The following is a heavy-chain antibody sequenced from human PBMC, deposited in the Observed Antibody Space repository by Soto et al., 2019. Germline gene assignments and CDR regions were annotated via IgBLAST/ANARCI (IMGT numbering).Heavy chain of an antibody. CDR1: GYTFTSYD. CDR3: ARDAAGSTYYYYYYMDV. Sequence: GASVKVSCKASGYTFTSYDINWVRQATGQGLEWMGWMSPNSGNTGYAQKFQGRVTMTRNTSISTAYMELSSLRSEDTAVYYCARDAAGSTYYYYYYMDVWGKGTTVTVSS. D-gene: IGHD6-13*01. V-gene: IGHV1-8*01. J-gene: IGHJ6*03. CDR2: MSPNSGNT.